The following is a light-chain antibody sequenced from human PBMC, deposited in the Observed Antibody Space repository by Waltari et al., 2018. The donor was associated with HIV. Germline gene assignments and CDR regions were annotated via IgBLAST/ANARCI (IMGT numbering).Light chain of an antibody. Sequence: EIVMTQSPATLSVSPGERATLSCRASQSVRRNLAWYQQKPGQAPRLLIYDATSRATGIPARFSGSGSGTEFSLTISSLQSEDFAFYYCQQYNNWWTFGQGTKVEIK. CDR1: QSVRRN. J-gene: IGKJ1*01. V-gene: IGKV3-15*01. CDR3: QQYNNWWT. CDR2: DAT.